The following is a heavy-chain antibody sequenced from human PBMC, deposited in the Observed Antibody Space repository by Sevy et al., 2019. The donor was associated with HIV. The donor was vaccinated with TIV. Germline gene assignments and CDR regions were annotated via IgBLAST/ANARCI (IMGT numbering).Heavy chain of an antibody. CDR3: ARDRGELLSSAFDY. J-gene: IGHJ4*02. CDR1: GFTFSDYA. V-gene: IGHV3-30*04. CDR2: ISYDGRNNK. D-gene: IGHD1-26*01. Sequence: GGSLRLSCAASGFTFSDYAMHWVRQAPGKGLEWVAVISYDGRNNKYNDDSVKGRFTISRDNSKNTLYLQMNSLRAEDTAIYYCARDRGELLSSAFDYWGQGTLVTVSS.